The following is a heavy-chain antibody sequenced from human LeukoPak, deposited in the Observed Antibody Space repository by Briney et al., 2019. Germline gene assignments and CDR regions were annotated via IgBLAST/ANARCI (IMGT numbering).Heavy chain of an antibody. CDR2: IRYYGSNK. Sequence: QPGGSLRLSCAASGFTFRSYGMLWVRQPPAKGLEWVAFIRYYGSNKYSAHSVKGRFIITRDNYKNTLYVQMNSLRAEDTAVYYCAKEYCSGGSCLNYWGQGTLVTVSS. CDR1: GFTFRSYG. D-gene: IGHD2-15*01. V-gene: IGHV3-30*02. CDR3: AKEYCSGGSCLNY. J-gene: IGHJ4*02.